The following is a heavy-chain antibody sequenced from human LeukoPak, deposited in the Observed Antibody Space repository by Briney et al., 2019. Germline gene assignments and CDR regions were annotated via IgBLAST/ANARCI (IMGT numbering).Heavy chain of an antibody. Sequence: PSETLSLTCTVSGGSISNYFWTWIRQLPGKGLEWIGYIYTSGNTNYNPSLESRVTMSVDTSKNQFSLRLNSVTAADTAVYYCTRGFLQTDYWGQGTLVTVSS. CDR2: IYTSGNT. CDR1: GGSISNYF. V-gene: IGHV4-4*08. CDR3: TRGFLQTDY. J-gene: IGHJ4*02.